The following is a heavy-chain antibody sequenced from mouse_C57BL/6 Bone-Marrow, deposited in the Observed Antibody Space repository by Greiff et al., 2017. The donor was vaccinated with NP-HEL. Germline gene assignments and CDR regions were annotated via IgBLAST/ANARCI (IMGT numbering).Heavy chain of an antibody. V-gene: IGHV1-26*01. D-gene: IGHD1-1*01. J-gene: IGHJ2*01. CDR3: ARGKGYYYGSSYDY. Sequence: EVQLQQSGPELVKPGASVKISCKASGYTFTDYYMNWVKQSHGKSLEWIGDINPNNGGTSYNQKFKGKATLTVDKSSSTAYMELRSLTSEDSAVYYCARGKGYYYGSSYDYWGQGTTLTVSS. CDR2: INPNNGGT. CDR1: GYTFTDYY.